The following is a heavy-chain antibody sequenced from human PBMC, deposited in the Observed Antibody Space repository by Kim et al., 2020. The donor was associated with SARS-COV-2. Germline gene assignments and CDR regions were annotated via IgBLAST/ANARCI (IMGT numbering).Heavy chain of an antibody. Sequence: SETLSLTCTVSGGSISGSNYYWGWIRQPPGKGLEWIGNIYYSGSSYYNPSLKSRVTMSVDTAKNQFSLKLSSVTAADTAVYYCAKDIGPRSGAWASYFDHWGQGSLVTVSP. CDR3: AKDIGPRSGAWASYFDH. V-gene: IGHV4-39*02. D-gene: IGHD6-19*01. CDR1: GGSISGSNYY. CDR2: IYYSGSS. J-gene: IGHJ4*02.